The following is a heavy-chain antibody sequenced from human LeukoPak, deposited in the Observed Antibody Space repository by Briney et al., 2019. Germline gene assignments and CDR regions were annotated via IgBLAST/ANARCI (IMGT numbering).Heavy chain of an antibody. J-gene: IGHJ4*02. CDR3: ARERVYFDSSGHPSAASS. CDR2: INYGGSP. CDR1: GGSISSRSYY. Sequence: SETLSLTCTVSGGSISSRSYYWVWIRQPPAKGLEWLGSINYGGSPYYNPALKGRATISVETSKNHFSLKMSSATAADTAVYYCARERVYFDSSGHPSAASSWGQGTLVTVSA. D-gene: IGHD3-22*01. V-gene: IGHV4-39*07.